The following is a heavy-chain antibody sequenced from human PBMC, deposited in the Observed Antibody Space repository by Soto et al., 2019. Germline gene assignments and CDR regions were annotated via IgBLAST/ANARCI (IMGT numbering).Heavy chain of an antibody. CDR3: ARTYCTTTACQAHGIDV. V-gene: IGHV4-59*01. J-gene: IGHJ6*02. CDR2: IHYSGTT. CDR1: GTSISSYY. D-gene: IGHD4-4*01. Sequence: SETLSLTCTVSGTSISSYYWSWIRQPPGKGLEWIANIHYSGTTNYNPSLASRVTLSVDTSKNQFSLKLSSVTAADTAVYFCARTYCTTTACQAHGIDVWGQGTTVTVSS.